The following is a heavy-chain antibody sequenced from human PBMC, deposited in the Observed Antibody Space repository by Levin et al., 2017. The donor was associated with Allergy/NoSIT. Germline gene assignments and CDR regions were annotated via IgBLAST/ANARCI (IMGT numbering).Heavy chain of an antibody. Sequence: LSLTCAASGFTFSSYSMNWVRQAPGKGLEWVSYISSSSSTIYYADSVKGRFTISRDNAKNSLYLQMNSLRAEDTAVYYCARGDYVWGSYRVPPIDIWGQGTMVTVSS. CDR1: GFTFSSYS. CDR3: ARGDYVWGSYRVPPIDI. D-gene: IGHD3-16*02. V-gene: IGHV3-48*01. J-gene: IGHJ3*02. CDR2: ISSSSSTI.